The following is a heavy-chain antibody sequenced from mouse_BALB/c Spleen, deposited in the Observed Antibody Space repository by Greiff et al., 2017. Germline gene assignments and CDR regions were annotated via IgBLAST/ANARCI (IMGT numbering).Heavy chain of an antibody. D-gene: IGHD1-1*01. J-gene: IGHJ1*01. CDR3: ARDGGHYYGSSPGYWYFDV. Sequence: VQLVESGPGLVAPSQSLSITCTVSGFSLTGYGVNWVRQPPGKGLEWLGMIWGDGSTDYNSALKSRLSISKDNSKSQVFLKMNSLQTDDTARYYCARDGGHYYGSSPGYWYFDVWGAGTTVTVSS. V-gene: IGHV2-6-7*01. CDR1: GFSLTGYG. CDR2: IWGDGST.